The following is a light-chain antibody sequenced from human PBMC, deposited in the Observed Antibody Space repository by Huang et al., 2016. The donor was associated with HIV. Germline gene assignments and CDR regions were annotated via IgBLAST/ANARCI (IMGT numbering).Light chain of an antibody. J-gene: IGKJ1*01. CDR3: QQYNNWPKT. V-gene: IGKV3-15*01. Sequence: EIVMTQSPATLSVSPGERATLSCRASQSVGSDLAWYQQKPGQAPRLLIFGTSTTATGIPARFSGSGSGTEFTLTISILQSEDFAVYYCQQYNNWPKTFGQGTKVEIK. CDR1: QSVGSD. CDR2: GTS.